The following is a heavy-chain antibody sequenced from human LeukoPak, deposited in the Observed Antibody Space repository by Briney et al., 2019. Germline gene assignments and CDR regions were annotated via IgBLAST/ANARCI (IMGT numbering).Heavy chain of an antibody. J-gene: IGHJ3*02. CDR1: GFTFSSYA. V-gene: IGHV3-30*04. D-gene: IGHD6-25*01. Sequence: GGSLRLSCAASGFTFSSYAMHWVRQAPGKGLEWVAVISYDGSNKYYADSVKGRFTISRDNSKNTLYLQMNSLRAEDTAVYYCARAASYAFDIWGQGTMVTVSS. CDR3: ARAASYAFDI. CDR2: ISYDGSNK.